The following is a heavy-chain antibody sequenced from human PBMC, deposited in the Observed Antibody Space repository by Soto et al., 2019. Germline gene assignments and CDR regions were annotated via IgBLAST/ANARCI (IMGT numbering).Heavy chain of an antibody. CDR1: GFTFSSYA. CDR2: ISYDGSNK. CDR3: ARERYSGYDRQFVYYYYYGMDV. V-gene: IGHV3-30-3*01. J-gene: IGHJ6*02. D-gene: IGHD5-12*01. Sequence: QVQLVESGGGVVQPGRSLRLSCAASGFTFSSYAMHWVRQAPGKGLEWVAVISYDGSNKYYADSVKGRFTISRDNSKNTLYLQMTSLRAEDTAVYYCARERYSGYDRQFVYYYYYGMDVWGQGTTVTVSS.